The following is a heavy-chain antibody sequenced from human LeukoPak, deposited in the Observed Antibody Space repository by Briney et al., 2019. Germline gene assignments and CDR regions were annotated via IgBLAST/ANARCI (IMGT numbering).Heavy chain of an antibody. CDR1: GGSISSSGYY. Sequence: SETLSLTCTVPGGSISSSGYYWGWIRQPPGKGLEWIGSIYYSGSTYYNPSLKSRVTISVDTSKNQFSLKLSSVTAADTAVYYCARAYRPLSYGGLSDYWGQGTLVTVSS. V-gene: IGHV4-39*07. J-gene: IGHJ4*02. CDR2: IYYSGST. D-gene: IGHD4-23*01. CDR3: ARAYRPLSYGGLSDY.